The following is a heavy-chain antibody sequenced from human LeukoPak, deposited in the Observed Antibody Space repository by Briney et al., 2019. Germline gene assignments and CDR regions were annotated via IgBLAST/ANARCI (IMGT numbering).Heavy chain of an antibody. CDR2: IQYDGNKK. D-gene: IGHD2-15*01. CDR3: VKDPRYCSGGSCYY. J-gene: IGHJ4*02. Sequence: GGSLRLSCAASGFTFRNFGMHWVRQAPGKGLEWVAYIQYDGNKKFYTDSVKGRFTISRDNSKNTLSLLMNSLRAEDTAVYFCVKDPRYCSGGSCYYWGQGTLVTVSS. V-gene: IGHV3-30*02. CDR1: GFTFRNFG.